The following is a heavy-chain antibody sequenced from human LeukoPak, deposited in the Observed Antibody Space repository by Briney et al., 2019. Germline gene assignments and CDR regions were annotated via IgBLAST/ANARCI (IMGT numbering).Heavy chain of an antibody. CDR2: IKQDGSEK. D-gene: IGHD3-22*01. CDR1: GFTFSSYW. J-gene: IGHJ6*03. V-gene: IGHV3-7*01. CDR3: ARDRREAYYYDSSGYHYYYYMDV. Sequence: PGGSLRLPCAASGFTFSSYWMSWVRQAPGKGLEWVASIKQDGSEKYYVDSVKGRFTISRDNAKNSLYLQMNSLRAEDTAVYYCARDRREAYYYDSSGYHYYYYMDVWGKGTTVTISS.